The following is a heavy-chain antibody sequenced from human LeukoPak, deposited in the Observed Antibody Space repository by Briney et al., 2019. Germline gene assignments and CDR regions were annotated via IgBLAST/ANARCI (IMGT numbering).Heavy chain of an antibody. D-gene: IGHD1-14*01. CDR2: INPNSGET. V-gene: IGHV1-8*03. CDR3: AKHDRTTFDY. CDR1: GYTFTNYD. J-gene: IGHJ4*02. Sequence: GASVKVSYKASGYTFTNYDINWVRQATGQEPEWMGYINPNSGETGYSQKFQGRVTITRDTSISTAYMELRSLRSEDTAVYYCAKHDRTTFDYWGQGTLVTVSS.